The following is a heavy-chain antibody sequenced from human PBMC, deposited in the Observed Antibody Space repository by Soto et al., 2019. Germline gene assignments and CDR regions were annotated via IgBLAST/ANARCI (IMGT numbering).Heavy chain of an antibody. D-gene: IGHD4-17*01. CDR2: IFYTGST. Sequence: SQPMSLERSVASVSLTRWSSYWDWIRQPPGKGLEWVGYIFYTGSTNTNPSLRSRVTMSVDTSKNQLSLKLSSVTAADTAVYYCARLPHYGDPKAGIWGRGTLVTVSS. J-gene: IGHJ4*02. CDR1: SVSLTRWSSY. V-gene: IGHV4-61*05. CDR3: ARLPHYGDPKAGI.